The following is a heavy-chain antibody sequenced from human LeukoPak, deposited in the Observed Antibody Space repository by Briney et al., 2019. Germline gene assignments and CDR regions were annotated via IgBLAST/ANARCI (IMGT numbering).Heavy chain of an antibody. CDR2: IGSSSTHI. D-gene: IGHD2-21*02. V-gene: IGHV3-21*01. CDR1: GFTFTSYY. CDR3: ARGVSYRVVVTATDFDY. Sequence: GGSLRLSCEASGFTFTSYYMSWVRQAPGRGLEWVSSIGSSSTHIYYADSVKGRFTISRDNAKNSLYLQMNSLRAEDTAVYYCARGVSYRVVVTATDFDYWGQGTLVTVSS. J-gene: IGHJ4*02.